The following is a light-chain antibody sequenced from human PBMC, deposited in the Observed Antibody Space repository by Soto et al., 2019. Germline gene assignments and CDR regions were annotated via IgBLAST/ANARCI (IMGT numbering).Light chain of an antibody. V-gene: IGKV3-15*01. CDR3: QQHNHWPPWT. Sequence: EIVMTQSPATLSVSPGERATLSCRASQSVSSNLAWYQQKPGQAPRLLMYGASTRATGIPDRFSGSGSGTEFTLTISSLQSEDFAAYYCQQHNHWPPWTFGQGTKVEIK. CDR2: GAS. J-gene: IGKJ1*01. CDR1: QSVSSN.